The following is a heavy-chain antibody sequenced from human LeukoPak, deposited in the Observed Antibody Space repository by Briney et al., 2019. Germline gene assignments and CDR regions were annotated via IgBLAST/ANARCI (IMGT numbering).Heavy chain of an antibody. CDR3: ATPLTTVTKPLVY. V-gene: IGHV1-24*01. Sequence: ASVKVSCKVSGYIFSELSIHWVRQAPGKGLERMGGFDPEDGETIFAQKFQGRVTTTEDTSTDTVYMELNSLRSEDTAVYYCATPLTTVTKPLVYWGQGTQVTVSS. D-gene: IGHD4-17*01. J-gene: IGHJ4*02. CDR2: FDPEDGET. CDR1: GYIFSELS.